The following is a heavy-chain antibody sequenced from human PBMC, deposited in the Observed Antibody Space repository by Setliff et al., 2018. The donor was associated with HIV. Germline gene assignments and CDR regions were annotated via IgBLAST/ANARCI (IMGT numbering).Heavy chain of an antibody. V-gene: IGHV1-2*02. CDR1: GYTFTDYF. J-gene: IGHJ4*02. D-gene: IGHD2-2*01. CDR2: INPKSGAA. CDR3: TTIVGFCSSTRCYSDY. Sequence: GGPVKVSCKTSGYTFTDYFIHWVRQAPGQGLEWMGWINPKSGAANFAQKFQVRVTMTRDTSINTAYMEVNRLGSDDTAIYYCTTIVGFCSSTRCYSDYWGQGTLVTVSS.